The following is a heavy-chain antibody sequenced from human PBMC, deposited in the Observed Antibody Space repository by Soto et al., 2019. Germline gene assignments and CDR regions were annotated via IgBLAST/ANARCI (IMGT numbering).Heavy chain of an antibody. J-gene: IGHJ5*02. CDR1: GFTFSAYD. D-gene: IGHD3-16*01. Sequence: EVQLVESGGGLVQPGGSLRLSCAASGFTFSAYDMHWVRQATGKGLEWVSAIGGEHDTYYPDSVKGRFTIPRENAKNLLYLQMDSLRAGDTAVYYCARDAAKSHGGGGWFDPWGQGTLVTVSS. CDR2: IGGEHDT. V-gene: IGHV3-13*01. CDR3: ARDAAKSHGGGGWFDP.